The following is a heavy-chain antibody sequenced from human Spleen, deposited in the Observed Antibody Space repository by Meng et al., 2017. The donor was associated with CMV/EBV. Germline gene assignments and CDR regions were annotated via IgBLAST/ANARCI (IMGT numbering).Heavy chain of an antibody. D-gene: IGHD2-2*01. CDR2: IGTAGDT. V-gene: IGHV3-13*01. CDR3: ARATYCNSTNCYPWGMYV. J-gene: IGHJ6*02. Sequence: GESLKISCAASGFNFSRYDMHWVRQGTGKGLEWVSGIGTAGDTYYPDSVKGRFTISRENARNSLHLQMNSLRAGDTAVYFCARATYCNSTNCYPWGMYVWCQGTTVTVSS. CDR1: GFNFSRYD.